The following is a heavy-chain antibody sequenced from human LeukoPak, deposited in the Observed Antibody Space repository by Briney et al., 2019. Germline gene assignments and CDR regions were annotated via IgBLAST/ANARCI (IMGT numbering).Heavy chain of an antibody. D-gene: IGHD4-17*01. CDR3: ARDETTVTMNYFDP. CDR2: INPNSGGT. J-gene: IGHJ5*02. V-gene: IGHV1-2*02. CDR1: GYTFTGYY. Sequence: ASVKVSCKASGYTFTGYYMHGVRQAPGQGLEWMGWINPNSGGTNYAQKVQGRVTMTRDTSISTAFMELSRLKSDDTAVYYCARDETTVTMNYFDPWGQGTLVTVSS.